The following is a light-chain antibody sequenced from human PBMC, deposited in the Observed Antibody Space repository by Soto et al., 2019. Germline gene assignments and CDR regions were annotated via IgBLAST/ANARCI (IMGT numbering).Light chain of an antibody. J-gene: IGKJ5*01. CDR1: QTFSNSF. V-gene: IGKV3-20*01. Sequence: SVLTQSPGTLSLSPGERANLSCRASQTFSNSFLSWFQQIPGQAPRLLIYGASMRATGIPDRFSGSGSGTDFTLTISRLEPEDFAVYYCQQCGSSSTFGQGTRLAI. CDR3: QQCGSSST. CDR2: GAS.